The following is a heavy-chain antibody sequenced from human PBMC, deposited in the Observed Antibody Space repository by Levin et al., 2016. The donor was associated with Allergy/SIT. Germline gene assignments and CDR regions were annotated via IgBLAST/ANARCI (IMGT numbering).Heavy chain of an antibody. V-gene: IGHV4-34*01. CDR3: ARGRYSSGV. CDR2: INHSGST. CDR1: GGSFSGYY. J-gene: IGHJ4*02. D-gene: IGHD6-19*01. Sequence: SETLSLTCAVYGGSFSGYYWSWIRQPPGKGLEWIGEINHSGSTNYNPSLKSRVTISVDTSKNQFSLKLSSVTAADTAVYYCARGRYSSGVWGQGTLVTVSS.